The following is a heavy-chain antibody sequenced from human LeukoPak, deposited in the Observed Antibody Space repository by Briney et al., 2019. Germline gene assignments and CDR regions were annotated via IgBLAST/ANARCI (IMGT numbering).Heavy chain of an antibody. D-gene: IGHD3-10*01. J-gene: IGHJ4*02. V-gene: IGHV3-30*04. CDR3: AKYGSGSYFGYFDY. CDR2: ISYDGSNK. Sequence: GGSLRLSCAASGFTFSSYAMHWVRQAPGKGLEWVAVISYDGSNKYYADSVKGRFTISRDNSKDTLYLQMNSLRAEDTAVYYCAKYGSGSYFGYFDYWGQGTLVTVSS. CDR1: GFTFSSYA.